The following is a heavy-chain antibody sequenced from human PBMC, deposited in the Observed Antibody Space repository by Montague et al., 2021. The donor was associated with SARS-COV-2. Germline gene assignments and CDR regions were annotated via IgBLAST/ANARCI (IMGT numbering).Heavy chain of an antibody. Sequence: SETRSLTCTVSGYSISSGYYWGWIRQPPGKGLEWIGSIYHSGSTYYNPSFKSRVTISVDTSKNQFSLKLSSVTAADTAVYYCARDDYTPGDYYYYYGMDVWGQGTTVTVSS. J-gene: IGHJ6*02. V-gene: IGHV4-38-2*02. D-gene: IGHD4-11*01. CDR1: GYSISSGYY. CDR2: IYHSGST. CDR3: ARDDYTPGDYYYYYGMDV.